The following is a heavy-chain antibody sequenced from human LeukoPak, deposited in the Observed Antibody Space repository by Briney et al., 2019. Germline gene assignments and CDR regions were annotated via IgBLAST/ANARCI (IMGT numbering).Heavy chain of an antibody. Sequence: GASVKVSCKASGYTFTSYGISWVRQAPGQGLEWMGWISAYNGNTSYAQKLQGRVTMTTDTSTSTAYMELRSLRSDDTAVYYCARDRLRWLQPPYFDYWGQGTLVTVSS. D-gene: IGHD5-24*01. CDR1: GYTFTSYG. CDR3: ARDRLRWLQPPYFDY. V-gene: IGHV1-18*01. J-gene: IGHJ4*02. CDR2: ISAYNGNT.